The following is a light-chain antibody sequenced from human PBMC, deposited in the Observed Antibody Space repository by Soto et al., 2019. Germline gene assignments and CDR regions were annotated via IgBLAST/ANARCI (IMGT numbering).Light chain of an antibody. CDR2: EVS. CDR1: SSDVGSYNL. CDR3: CSYAGSSLP. V-gene: IGLV2-23*02. J-gene: IGLJ3*02. Sequence: QSALTQPASVSGSPGQSITISCTGTSSDVGSYNLFSWYQQHPGKAPKLMIYEVSKRPSGVSNRFSGSKSGNTASLTISGLQAEDEADYYCCSYAGSSLPFGGGTKLTVL.